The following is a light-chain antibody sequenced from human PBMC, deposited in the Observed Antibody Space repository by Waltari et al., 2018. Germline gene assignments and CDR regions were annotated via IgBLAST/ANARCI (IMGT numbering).Light chain of an antibody. CDR3: QESYSTPMST. V-gene: IGKV1-39*01. J-gene: IGKJ2*01. CDR2: AAS. Sequence: IQMTQAPSSLSASVGDRVTITCRASQSIGIYLNWYQQKPGKAPKLLLYAASSLQSGVPSRFSGSGSGTDFTLTISSLQPGDFASYYCQESYSTPMSTFGQGTKLEMK. CDR1: QSIGIY.